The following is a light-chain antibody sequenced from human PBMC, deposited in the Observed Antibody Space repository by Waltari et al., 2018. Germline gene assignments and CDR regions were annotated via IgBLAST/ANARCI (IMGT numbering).Light chain of an antibody. V-gene: IGKV1-33*01. J-gene: IGKJ2*01. CDR2: DAS. CDR1: QEISNY. CDR3: QQYANLPYT. Sequence: DIQMTQSPSSLSASVGDRVTITCQASQEISNYVNWYQQKPGKAPKLLIYDASNLETGVPSRFSGSGSGTDFTFTISSLQPEDIATYYCQQYANLPYTFGQGTKLEIK.